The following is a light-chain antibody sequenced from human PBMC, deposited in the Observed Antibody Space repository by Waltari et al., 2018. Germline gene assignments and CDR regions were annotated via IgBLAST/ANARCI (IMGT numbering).Light chain of an antibody. CDR3: CSYAGLGIYV. V-gene: IGLV2-23*02. J-gene: IGLJ1*01. Sequence: QSGLTQPASVSGSPGQSITMSCTGTSSDVGNYDLVSWYQQYPGKAPKLMVYEVTRRSSGVSDRFSGSTSGNTASLTIYGLQSEDEADYYCCSYAGLGIYVFGTGTKVTVL. CDR2: EVT. CDR1: SSDVGNYDL.